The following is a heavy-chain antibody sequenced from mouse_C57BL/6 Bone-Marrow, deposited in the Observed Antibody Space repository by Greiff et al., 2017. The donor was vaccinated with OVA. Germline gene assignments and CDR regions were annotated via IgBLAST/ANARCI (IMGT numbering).Heavy chain of an antibody. CDR3: TRGYSNYYAMDY. V-gene: IGHV1-15*01. CDR1: GYTFTDYE. Sequence: SGAELVRPGASVTLSCKASGYTFTDYEMHWVKQTPVHGLEWIGAIDPETGGTAYNQKFKGKAILTADKSSITAYMELRSLTSEDSAVYYCTRGYSNYYAMDYWGQGTSVTVSS. D-gene: IGHD2-5*01. CDR2: IDPETGGT. J-gene: IGHJ4*01.